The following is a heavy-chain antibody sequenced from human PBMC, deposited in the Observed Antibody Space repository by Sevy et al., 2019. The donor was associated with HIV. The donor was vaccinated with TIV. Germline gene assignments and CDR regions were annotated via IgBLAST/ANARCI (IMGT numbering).Heavy chain of an antibody. CDR2: ISGSGGST. CDR3: AKDDDNSWFDP. J-gene: IGHJ5*02. CDR1: GFTFSFYA. D-gene: IGHD3-9*01. V-gene: IGHV3-23*01. Sequence: RGSLRLSCAASGFTFSFYAMTWVRQAPGKGLERVSTISGSGGSTYYADSVKGRFTISRDNSKNTLYLQINSLRAEDTAVYYCAKDDDNSWFDPWGQGTLVAVSS.